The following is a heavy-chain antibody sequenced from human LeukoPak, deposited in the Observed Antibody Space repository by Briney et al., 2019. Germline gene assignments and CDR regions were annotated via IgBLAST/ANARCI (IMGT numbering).Heavy chain of an antibody. Sequence: GGSLRLSCAASGFTFSNYAMTWARQAPGKGLEWVSSIRGNGGNTYYADSVKGRFTNFRDNSKNTLYLQMNSLRVEDTAIYYCAKALRAAPGTTPGDYWGQGTLVTVSS. V-gene: IGHV3-23*01. J-gene: IGHJ4*02. CDR2: IRGNGGNT. CDR3: AKALRAAPGTTPGDY. CDR1: GFTFSNYA. D-gene: IGHD6-13*01.